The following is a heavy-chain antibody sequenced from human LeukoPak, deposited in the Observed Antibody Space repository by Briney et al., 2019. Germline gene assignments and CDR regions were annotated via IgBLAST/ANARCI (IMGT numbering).Heavy chain of an antibody. CDR2: IYYSGST. Sequence: PSETLSLTCAVSGGSISGGGYSWSWIRQPPGKGLEWIGYIYYSGSTKYNPSLKSRVTISVDTSKNQLSLKLSSVTAADTAVYYCVRGIVATTSNWLDPWGQGTLVTVSS. J-gene: IGHJ5*02. V-gene: IGHV4-61*08. D-gene: IGHD5-12*01. CDR3: VRGIVATTSNWLDP. CDR1: GGSISGGGYS.